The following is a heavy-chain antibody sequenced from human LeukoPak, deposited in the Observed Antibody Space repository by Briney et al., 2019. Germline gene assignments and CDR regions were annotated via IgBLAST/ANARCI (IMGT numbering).Heavy chain of an antibody. Sequence: GGSLRLSCAASGFTFRTYSMNWVRQAPGKRLEWVSYISSGSSTIYYADSVKGRFTISRDNAKNSLYLQMNRLGDEDTAVYYCVSGNYYFDDWGQGTLVTVSS. J-gene: IGHJ4*02. V-gene: IGHV3-48*02. CDR3: VSGNYYFDD. D-gene: IGHD5-12*01. CDR2: ISSGSSTI. CDR1: GFTFRTYS.